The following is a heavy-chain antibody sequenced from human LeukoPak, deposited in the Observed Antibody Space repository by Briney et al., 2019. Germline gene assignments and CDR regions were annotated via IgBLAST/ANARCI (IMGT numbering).Heavy chain of an antibody. V-gene: IGHV4-34*01. CDR3: ARGRAAAGLNPLLDY. Sequence: SETLSLTCAVYGGSLSGYYWSWIRQPPGKGLEWIGEINHSGSTNYNPSLKSRVTISVDTSKNQFSLKLSSVTAADTAVYYCARGRAAAGLNPLLDYWGQGTLVTVSS. CDR1: GGSLSGYY. J-gene: IGHJ4*02. CDR2: INHSGST. D-gene: IGHD6-13*01.